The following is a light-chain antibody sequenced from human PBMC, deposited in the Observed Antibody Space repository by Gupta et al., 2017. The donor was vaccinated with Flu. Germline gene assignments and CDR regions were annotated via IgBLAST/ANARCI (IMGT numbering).Light chain of an antibody. CDR3: MQGTYWPYT. CDR1: QSLVYKDGDIY. Sequence: ISCTSSQSLVYKDGDIYLNWFRQRPGQCPGGLFYKISNRDSGVPDRFSGSGSGTNFTLRISSVEAEDVGVYYCMQGTYWPYTFGQGTKLEIK. CDR2: KIS. V-gene: IGKV2-30*01. J-gene: IGKJ2*01.